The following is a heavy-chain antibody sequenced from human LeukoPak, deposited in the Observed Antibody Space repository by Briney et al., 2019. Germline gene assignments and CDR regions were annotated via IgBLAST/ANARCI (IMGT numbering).Heavy chain of an antibody. CDR2: INPNSGGT. CDR1: GYTFTDYY. CDR3: AREIDYYRSGSYP. D-gene: IGHD3-10*01. J-gene: IGHJ5*02. Sequence: ASVKVSCKASGYTFTDYYMHWVRQAPGQGLEWVGWINPNSGGTNYAQKFQGRVTMTRDTSISTAYMELSRLRSDDTAVYYCAREIDYYRSGSYPWGQGTLVTVSS. V-gene: IGHV1-2*02.